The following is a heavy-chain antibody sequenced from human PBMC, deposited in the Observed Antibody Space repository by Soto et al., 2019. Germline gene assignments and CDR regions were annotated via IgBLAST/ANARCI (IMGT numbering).Heavy chain of an antibody. CDR2: IYYSGST. CDR1: GGSISSGGYY. CDR3: RTYGSGSQREVLYYFDY. Sequence: QVQLQESGPGLVKPSQTLSLTCTVSGGSISSGGYYWSWIRQHPGKGLEWIGYIYYSGSTYYNPSLKSRVTISVDTSKNQFSLKLSSVTAADTAVYYCRTYGSGSQREVLYYFDYWGQGTLVTVSS. J-gene: IGHJ4*02. D-gene: IGHD3-10*01. V-gene: IGHV4-31*03.